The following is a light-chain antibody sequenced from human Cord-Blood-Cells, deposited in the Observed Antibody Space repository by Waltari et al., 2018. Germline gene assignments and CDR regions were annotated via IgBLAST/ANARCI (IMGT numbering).Light chain of an antibody. V-gene: IGKV3-15*01. J-gene: IGKJ1*01. Sequence: EIVMTQSPATLSVSPGERATLSCRASQSVSSNLARYQQKPGQAPGLLIYGASTRATGIPARFSGSGSGTEFTLTISSLQSEDFAVYYCQQYNNWPQTFGQGTKVEIK. CDR3: QQYNNWPQT. CDR2: GAS. CDR1: QSVSSN.